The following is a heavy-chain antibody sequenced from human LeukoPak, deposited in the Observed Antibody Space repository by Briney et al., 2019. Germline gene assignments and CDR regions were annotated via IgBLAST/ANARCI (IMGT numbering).Heavy chain of an antibody. D-gene: IGHD3-22*01. CDR3: AREDYDSSGSNAFDI. J-gene: IGHJ3*02. CDR1: GGSISSCY. Sequence: SETLSLTCTVSGGSISSCYWSWIRQPPGKGLEWIGYIYYSGSTNYNPSLKSRVTISVDTSKNQFSLKLSSVAAADTAVYYCAREDYDSSGSNAFDIWGQGTMVTVSS. CDR2: IYYSGST. V-gene: IGHV4-59*01.